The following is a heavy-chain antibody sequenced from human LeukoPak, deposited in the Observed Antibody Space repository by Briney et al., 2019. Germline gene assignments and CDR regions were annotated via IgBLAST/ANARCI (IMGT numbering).Heavy chain of an antibody. V-gene: IGHV1-46*03. CDR1: GYTFTSYY. D-gene: IGHD2-8*01. Sequence: ASVKVSCKASGYTFTSYYMHWVRQAPGQGLEWMGIINPSGGSTSYAQKFQGRVTMTRDTSTSTVYMELSSLRSGDTAVYYCAREGETVLMVYAMPFDYWGQGTLVTVSS. CDR2: INPSGGST. J-gene: IGHJ4*02. CDR3: AREGETVLMVYAMPFDY.